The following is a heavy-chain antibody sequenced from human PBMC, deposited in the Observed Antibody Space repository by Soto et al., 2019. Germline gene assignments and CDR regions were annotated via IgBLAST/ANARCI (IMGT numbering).Heavy chain of an antibody. CDR1: EFTLSDYF. Sequence: QVQLVESGGGLVKPGGSLRLSCAASEFTLSDYFIYWIRQAPGKGLEWVSYIGSSGIRTNYTDSVKGRFTISRDNAKNSLYLQMNSLGAEDTAVYYCVRESGWYLDLWGRGTVVTVAS. CDR3: VRESGWYLDL. J-gene: IGHJ2*01. V-gene: IGHV3-11*01. CDR2: IGSSGIRT.